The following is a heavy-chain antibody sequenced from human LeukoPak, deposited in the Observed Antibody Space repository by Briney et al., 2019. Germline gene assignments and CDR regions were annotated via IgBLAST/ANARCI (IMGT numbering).Heavy chain of an antibody. Sequence: ASVKVSCKASGYTFTHYAMNWVRQAPGQGLEWIGRINTNTGDSTYAHSFTGRFVFSSDTSASTAYLQISSLKAEDTAVYYCARGLLVYCGGDCYSQWGQGTLVTVSS. CDR1: GYTFTHYA. CDR3: ARGLLVYCGGDCYSQ. V-gene: IGHV7-4-1*02. J-gene: IGHJ4*02. D-gene: IGHD2-21*02. CDR2: INTNTGDS.